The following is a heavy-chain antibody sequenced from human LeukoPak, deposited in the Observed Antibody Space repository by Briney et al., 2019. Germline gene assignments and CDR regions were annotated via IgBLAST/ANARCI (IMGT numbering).Heavy chain of an antibody. D-gene: IGHD3-10*01. CDR2: INHSGST. V-gene: IGHV4-34*01. CDR3: ARVIGTTYYYGSGSLDP. J-gene: IGHJ5*02. Sequence: KPSETLSLTCAVYGGSFSGYYWSWIPQPPGKGLEWIGEINHSGSTNYNPSLKSRVTISVDTSKNQFSLKLSSVTAADTAVYYCARVIGTTYYYGSGSLDPWGQGTLVTVSS. CDR1: GGSFSGYY.